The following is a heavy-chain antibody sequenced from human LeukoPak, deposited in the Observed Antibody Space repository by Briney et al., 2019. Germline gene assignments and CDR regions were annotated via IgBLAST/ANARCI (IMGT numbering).Heavy chain of an antibody. J-gene: IGHJ4*02. D-gene: IGHD6-13*01. CDR2: IYTSGST. CDR3: AREAAAGTFYFDY. Sequence: SETLSLTCIVSGDSISNYYWSCIRQPAGKGLEWIGRIYTSGSTNYNPSLKSRVTMSVDTSKNQFSLKLSSVTAADTAVYYCAREAAAGTFYFDYWGQGTLVTVSS. V-gene: IGHV4-4*07. CDR1: GDSISNYY.